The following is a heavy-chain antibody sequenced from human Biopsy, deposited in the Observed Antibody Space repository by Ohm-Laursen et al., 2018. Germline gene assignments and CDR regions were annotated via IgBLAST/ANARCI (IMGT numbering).Heavy chain of an antibody. CDR3: AKGGLSSGPLAY. CDR2: VSGYNGNT. Sequence: ASVKVSCKTSGYAFDTDGITWMRQAPGQGLEWMGWVSGYNGNTNYAQKLQGRVTMTIDTSTSTVYMELRSLRSDDTAVYFCAKGGLSSGPLAYWGQGTLVTVSS. V-gene: IGHV1-18*01. D-gene: IGHD6-19*01. J-gene: IGHJ4*02. CDR1: GYAFDTDG.